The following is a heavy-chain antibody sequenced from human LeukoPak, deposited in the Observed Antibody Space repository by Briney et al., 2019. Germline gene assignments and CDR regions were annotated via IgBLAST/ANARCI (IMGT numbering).Heavy chain of an antibody. CDR3: ATRTEAETYYYDSSGYGGLGY. CDR1: GGTFSSYA. CDR2: IIPIFGTA. D-gene: IGHD3-22*01. J-gene: IGHJ4*02. Sequence: GSSVKVSCKASGGTFSSYAISWVRQAPGQGLEWMGVIIPIFGTANYAQKFQGRVTITTDESTSTAYTELSSLRSEDTAVYYCATRTEAETYYYDSSGYGGLGYWGQGTLVTVSS. V-gene: IGHV1-69*05.